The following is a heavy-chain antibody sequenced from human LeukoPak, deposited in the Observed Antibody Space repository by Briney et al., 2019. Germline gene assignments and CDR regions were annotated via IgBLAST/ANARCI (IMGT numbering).Heavy chain of an antibody. V-gene: IGHV3-23*01. D-gene: IGHD4-11*01. J-gene: IGHJ5*02. CDR3: ARVALRPIDYSNPEFDP. Sequence: PGGSLRLSCAASGFTFSSYAMSWVRQAPGKGLEWVSAISGGGGSTYYSDSVRGRFTASRDNAENSMYLQMNSLRAEDTAVYYCARVALRPIDYSNPEFDPWGQGTLVTVSS. CDR2: ISGGGGST. CDR1: GFTFSSYA.